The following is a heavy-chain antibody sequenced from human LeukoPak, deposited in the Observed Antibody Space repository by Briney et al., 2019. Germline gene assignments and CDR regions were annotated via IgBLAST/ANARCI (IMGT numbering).Heavy chain of an antibody. D-gene: IGHD3-16*01. J-gene: IGHJ4*02. CDR2: ISSSSSYI. CDR1: GFTFSSYT. CDR3: ARGRGSYPNYFDF. V-gene: IGHV3-21*01. Sequence: GGSLRLSCAASGFTFSSYTMNWVRQAPGKGLEWDSSISSSSSYIYYADSVKGRFTISRDNAKNSLYLQMNSLRAEDTAVYYCARGRGSYPNYFDFWGQGTLVTVSS.